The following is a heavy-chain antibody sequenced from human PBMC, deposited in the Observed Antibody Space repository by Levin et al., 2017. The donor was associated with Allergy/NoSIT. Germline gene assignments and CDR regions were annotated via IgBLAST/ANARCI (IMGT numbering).Heavy chain of an antibody. CDR2: IIPIFGTA. CDR3: ARDKAALWPDAFDI. V-gene: IGHV1-69*13. CDR1: GGTFSSYA. Sequence: ASVKVSCKASGGTFSSYAISWVRQAPGQGLEWMGGIIPIFGTANYAQKFQGRVTITADESTSTAYMELSSLRSEDTAVYYCARDKAALWPDAFDIWGQGTMVTVSS. D-gene: IGHD3-10*01. J-gene: IGHJ3*02.